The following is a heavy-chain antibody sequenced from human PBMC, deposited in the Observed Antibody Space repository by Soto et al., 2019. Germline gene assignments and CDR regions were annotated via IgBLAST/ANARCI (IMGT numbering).Heavy chain of an antibody. CDR3: AKDDSGSGVVHYGIDV. V-gene: IGHV3-30*18. D-gene: IGHD1-26*01. CDR2: ISYDGSNK. Sequence: QVQLVESGGGVVQPGRSLRLSCAASGFTFSSYGMHWVRQAPGKGLEWVAVISYDGSNKYYADSVKGRFTISRDNSKNTLYLQMNSLRAEDTAVSYCAKDDSGSGVVHYGIDVWGQGTTVTVS. CDR1: GFTFSSYG. J-gene: IGHJ6*02.